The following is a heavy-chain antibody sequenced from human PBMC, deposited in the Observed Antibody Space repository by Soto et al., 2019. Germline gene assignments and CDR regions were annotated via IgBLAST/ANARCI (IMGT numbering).Heavy chain of an antibody. Sequence: SETLSLTCAVYGGSFSGYYWSWIRQPPGKGLEWIREINHSGSTNYNPSLKSRVTISVDTSKNQFSLKLSSVTAADTAVYYCARGALGYCSGGSCYPQGFDPWGQGTLVTVSS. D-gene: IGHD2-15*01. CDR2: INHSGST. CDR1: GGSFSGYY. V-gene: IGHV4-34*01. CDR3: ARGALGYCSGGSCYPQGFDP. J-gene: IGHJ5*02.